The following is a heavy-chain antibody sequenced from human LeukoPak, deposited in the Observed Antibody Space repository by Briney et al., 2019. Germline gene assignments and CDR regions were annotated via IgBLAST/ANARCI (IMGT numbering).Heavy chain of an antibody. J-gene: IGHJ4*02. CDR2: IYYSGST. D-gene: IGHD1-26*01. CDR1: GGSISSYY. CDR3: ARSMGATTVPSFV. V-gene: IGHV4-59*08. Sequence: PSETLSLTCTVSGGSISSYYWSWIRQPPGKGLEWIGYIYYSGSTNYNPSLKSRVTISVDTSKNQFSLKLSSVTAADTAVYYCARSMGATTVPSFVWGQGTLATVSS.